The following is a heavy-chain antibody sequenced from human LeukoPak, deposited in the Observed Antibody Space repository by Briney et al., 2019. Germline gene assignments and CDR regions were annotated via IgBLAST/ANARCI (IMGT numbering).Heavy chain of an antibody. J-gene: IGHJ4*02. V-gene: IGHV4-39*01. Sequence: SETPSLTCTVSGGSISSSSYYWGWIRQPPGKGLEWIGSIYYSGSTYYNPSLKSRVTISVDTSKNQFSLKLSSMTAADTAVYYCARHKGGSYGYYFDYWGQGTLVTVSS. D-gene: IGHD1-26*01. CDR1: GGSISSSSYY. CDR3: ARHKGGSYGYYFDY. CDR2: IYYSGST.